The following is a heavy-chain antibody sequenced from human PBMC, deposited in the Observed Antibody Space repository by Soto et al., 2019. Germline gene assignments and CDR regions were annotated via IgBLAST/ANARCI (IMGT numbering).Heavy chain of an antibody. D-gene: IGHD3-22*01. CDR2: IYPGDSDT. Sequence: GESLKISCKGSGYSFTSYWIGWVRQMPGKGLEWMGIIYPGDSDTRYGPSFQGQVTISADKFISTAYLQWSSLKASDTAMYYCARDHSYDSSGYLRVGMDVWGQGTTVTSP. CDR3: ARDHSYDSSGYLRVGMDV. J-gene: IGHJ6*02. V-gene: IGHV5-51*01. CDR1: GYSFTSYW.